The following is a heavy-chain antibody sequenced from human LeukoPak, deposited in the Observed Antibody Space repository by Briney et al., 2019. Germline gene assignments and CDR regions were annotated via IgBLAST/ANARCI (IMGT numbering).Heavy chain of an antibody. V-gene: IGHV4-34*01. CDR2: INHSGST. J-gene: IGHJ4*02. CDR1: GFTFSTYW. D-gene: IGHD3-10*01. Sequence: PGGSLRLSCAASGFTFSTYWMTWIRQPPGKGLEWIGEINHSGSTNYNPSLKSRVTISVDTSKNQFSLKLSSVTAADTAVYYCARQGIRGVIQALDYWGQGTLVTVSS. CDR3: ARQGIRGVIQALDY.